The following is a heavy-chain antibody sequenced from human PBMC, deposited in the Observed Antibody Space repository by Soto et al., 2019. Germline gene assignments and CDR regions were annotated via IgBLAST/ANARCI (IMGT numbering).Heavy chain of an antibody. CDR3: ARDLDYDYVWGAPSPGY. Sequence: GASVKTSCKASGYTLTSYAMHWVRQAPGQRLEWMGWINAGNGNTKYSQKFQGRVTITRDTSASTAYMELSSLRSEDTAVYYCARDLDYDYVWGAPSPGYWGQGTLVTVSS. V-gene: IGHV1-3*01. J-gene: IGHJ4*02. CDR2: INAGNGNT. CDR1: GYTLTSYA. D-gene: IGHD3-16*01.